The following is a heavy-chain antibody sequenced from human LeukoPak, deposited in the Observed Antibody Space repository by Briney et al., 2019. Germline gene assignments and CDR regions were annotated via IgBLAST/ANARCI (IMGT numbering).Heavy chain of an antibody. D-gene: IGHD3-22*01. V-gene: IGHV4-30-4*08. CDR3: ARARYPYDSSGYYSQLPLDY. Sequence: SETLSLTCTVSGGSISSGDYYWSWIRQPPGKGLEWIGYIYYSGSTYYNPSLKSRVTISVDTSKNQFSLKLSSVTAADTAVYYCARARYPYDSSGYYSQLPLDYWGQGTLVTVSS. J-gene: IGHJ4*02. CDR1: GGSISSGDYY. CDR2: IYYSGST.